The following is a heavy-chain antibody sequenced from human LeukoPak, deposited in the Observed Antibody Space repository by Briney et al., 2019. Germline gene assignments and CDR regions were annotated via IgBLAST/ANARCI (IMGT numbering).Heavy chain of an antibody. Sequence: ETLSLPCPVSGGSVSSGSYYWSWIRQPPGKGLEWIGYIYYSGSTNYNPSLKSRVTISVDTSKNQFSLKLSSVTAADTAVYYCAGGHSSGWYLNNWFDPWGQGTLVTVSS. CDR2: IYYSGST. CDR1: GGSVSSGSYY. D-gene: IGHD6-19*01. J-gene: IGHJ5*02. V-gene: IGHV4-61*01. CDR3: AGGHSSGWYLNNWFDP.